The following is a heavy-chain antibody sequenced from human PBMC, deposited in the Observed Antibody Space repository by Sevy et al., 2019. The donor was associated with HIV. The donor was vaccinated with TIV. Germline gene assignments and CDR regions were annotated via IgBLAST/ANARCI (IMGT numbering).Heavy chain of an antibody. CDR3: ARSTDYYDNSGYDS. CDR2: ISSGSSYI. D-gene: IGHD3-22*01. J-gene: IGHJ4*02. CDR1: GFTFASYS. V-gene: IGHV3-21*03. Sequence: GGSLRLSCAASGFTFASYSLHWVRQAPGKGLEWVSSISSGSSYIFYADSMKGRFTVSRDNAKNSLFLQMNSLRDEDTALYYCARSTDYYDNSGYDSWGRGTLVTVSS.